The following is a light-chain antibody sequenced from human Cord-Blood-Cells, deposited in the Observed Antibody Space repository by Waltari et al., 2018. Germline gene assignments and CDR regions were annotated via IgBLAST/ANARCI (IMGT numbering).Light chain of an antibody. CDR2: AAS. CDR3: QQSYSTPLFT. V-gene: IGKV1-39*01. J-gene: IGKJ3*01. Sequence: DIPMTQSPSSLSASVGNRVSITCRASQSISSYLNWYQQKPGKAPKLLIYAASRLQSGVPSRFSGSGSGTYFTLTISSLQPEDFATYYCQQSYSTPLFTFGPGTKVDIK. CDR1: QSISSY.